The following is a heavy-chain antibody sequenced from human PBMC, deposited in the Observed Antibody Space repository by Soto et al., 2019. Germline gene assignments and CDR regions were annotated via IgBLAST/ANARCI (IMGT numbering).Heavy chain of an antibody. CDR2: INPGSGGA. J-gene: IGHJ4*01. Sequence: QVQLVQSGAEVKETGASVKVSCKASGYSFTCSSIHWVRQAPGQGLEWMGWINPGSGGANDEQKFQGGVTMTRATSMSTAYMDLGRLISEDTGGYYCASAMAAGPADYWGQGTLVSVSS. V-gene: IGHV1-2*02. CDR1: GYSFTCSS. CDR3: ASAMAAGPADY. D-gene: IGHD6-6*01.